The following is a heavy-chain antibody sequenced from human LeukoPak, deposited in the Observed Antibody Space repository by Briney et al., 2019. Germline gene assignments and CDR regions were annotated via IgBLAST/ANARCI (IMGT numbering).Heavy chain of an antibody. J-gene: IGHJ4*02. CDR3: AKDADLGIAVADFDY. Sequence: PGGSLRLSCAASGFTFSDYYMSWIRQTPGKGLEWVSYIRSSGTTMEYAKSVKGRFTISRDNAKDSLYLQMNSLEAEDTAVYYCAKDADLGIAVADFDYWGQGTLVTVSS. D-gene: IGHD6-19*01. CDR1: GFTFSDYY. CDR2: IRSSGTTM. V-gene: IGHV3-11*01.